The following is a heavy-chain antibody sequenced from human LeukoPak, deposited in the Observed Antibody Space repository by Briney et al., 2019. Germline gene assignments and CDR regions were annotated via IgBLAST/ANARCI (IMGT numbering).Heavy chain of an antibody. Sequence: PGGSLRLSCAASGFTVSSNYMSWVRQAPGKGLEWVSVIYSGGSTYYADSVKGRFTISSANSKNTLYLQMNSLRAEDTAVYYCARDQIVGATLSDYWGQGTLVTVSS. J-gene: IGHJ4*02. V-gene: IGHV3-53*01. CDR1: GFTVSSNY. D-gene: IGHD1-26*01. CDR3: ARDQIVGATLSDY. CDR2: IYSGGST.